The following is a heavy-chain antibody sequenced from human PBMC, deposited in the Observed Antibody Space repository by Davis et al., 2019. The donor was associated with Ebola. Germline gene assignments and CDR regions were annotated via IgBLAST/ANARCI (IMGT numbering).Heavy chain of an antibody. J-gene: IGHJ6*02. CDR1: GGSISSGGYS. D-gene: IGHD6-6*01. Sequence: MPSETLSLTCAVSGGSISSGGYSWSWIRQPPGKGLEWIGYIYHSGSTYYNPSLKSRVTISVDTSKNQFSLKLSSVTAADTAVYYCARGSSSSSGYYYYGMDVWGQGTTVTVSS. CDR2: IYHSGST. CDR3: ARGSSSSSGYYYYGMDV. V-gene: IGHV4-30-2*01.